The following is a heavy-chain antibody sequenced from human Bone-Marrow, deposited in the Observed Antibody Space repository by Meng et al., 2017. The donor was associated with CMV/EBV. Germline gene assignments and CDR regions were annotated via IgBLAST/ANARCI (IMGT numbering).Heavy chain of an antibody. V-gene: IGHV4-39*01. CDR1: GGSISSSSYY. D-gene: IGHD2-21*01. J-gene: IGHJ6*02. CDR2: IYYSGIT. CDR3: ARSVVDYGMDV. Sequence: SETLSLTCTVSGGSISSSSYYWGWIRQPPGKGLEWIGSIYYSGITYYNPSLKSRVTISVDTSKNQFSLKLSSVTAADTAVYYCARSVVDYGMDVWGQGTTVTVAS.